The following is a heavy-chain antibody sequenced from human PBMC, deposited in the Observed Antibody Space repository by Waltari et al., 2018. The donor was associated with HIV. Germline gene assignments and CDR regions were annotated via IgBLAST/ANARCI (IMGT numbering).Heavy chain of an antibody. J-gene: IGHJ4*02. D-gene: IGHD3-10*01. CDR1: GYSFTTNW. CDR3: VTSAYGANSWIDY. V-gene: IGHV5-51*01. CDR2: ICPDDSDT. Sequence: DVQLVQSGAEIKKPGEYLKISCKGSGYSFTTNWIGWVRQMTGKGLDWMAIICPDDSDTSYNPSFRCQVNISVDRSISTAHLSWRRLKTSDTGIYYCVTSAYGANSWIDYWGQGTPVTVSS.